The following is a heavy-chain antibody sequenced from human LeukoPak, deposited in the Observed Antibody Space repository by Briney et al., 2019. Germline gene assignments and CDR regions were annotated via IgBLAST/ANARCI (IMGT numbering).Heavy chain of an antibody. CDR1: GFTVSSNY. V-gene: IGHV3-53*01. CDR3: ARESDYYGSGAAFDI. CDR2: IYSGGST. J-gene: IGHJ3*02. Sequence: GGSLRLSCAASGFTVSSNYMSWVRQAPGKGLEWVSVIYSGGSTYYADSVKGRFTISRDNSKNTLYLQMSSLRAEDTAVYYCARESDYYGSGAAFDIWGQGTMVTVSS. D-gene: IGHD3-10*01.